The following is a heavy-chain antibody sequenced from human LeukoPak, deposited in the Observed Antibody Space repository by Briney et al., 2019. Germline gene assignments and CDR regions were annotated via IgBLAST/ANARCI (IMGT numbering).Heavy chain of an antibody. Sequence: PSETLSLTCTVSGGFISSYYWSWIRQPPGKGLEWIGYIYYSGSTNYNPSLKSRVTISVDTSKNQFSLKLSSVTAADTAVYYCARGAPFSMIVVVIPTVFDYWGQGTLVTVSS. D-gene: IGHD3-22*01. J-gene: IGHJ4*02. CDR1: GGFISSYY. CDR2: IYYSGST. V-gene: IGHV4-59*12. CDR3: ARGAPFSMIVVVIPTVFDY.